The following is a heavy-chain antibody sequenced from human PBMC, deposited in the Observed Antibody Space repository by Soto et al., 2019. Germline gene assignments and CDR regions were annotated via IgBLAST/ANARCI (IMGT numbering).Heavy chain of an antibody. CDR3: AGMPYTSGISFDP. CDR2: IYQSGVT. D-gene: IGHD6-19*01. V-gene: IGHV4-30-2*01. Sequence: SETLSLTCNLSGDSYSISTYSWSWIRQPPGKALQWIGFIYQSGVTSYNPSLASRVSISLDWSNNQCSLKLKCVTAADTAACFCAGMPYTSGISFDPWGTGTLVTVSS. CDR1: GDSYSISTYS. J-gene: IGHJ5*02.